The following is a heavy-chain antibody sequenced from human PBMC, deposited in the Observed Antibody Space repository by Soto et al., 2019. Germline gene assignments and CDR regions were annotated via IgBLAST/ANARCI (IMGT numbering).Heavy chain of an antibody. CDR2: TRDKPNSFRT. CDR1: GFTFSDHY. Sequence: EVQLVESGGGLVQPGGSLRLSCAASGFTFSDHYMDWVRQAPGKGLEWVGRTRDKPNSFRTEYAASVKGRFTISRDDSENSVYLHMNSLKIEDTAVYYCTSAAISETGLDVWGQGTTVTVSS. V-gene: IGHV3-72*01. J-gene: IGHJ6*02. CDR3: TSAAISETGLDV.